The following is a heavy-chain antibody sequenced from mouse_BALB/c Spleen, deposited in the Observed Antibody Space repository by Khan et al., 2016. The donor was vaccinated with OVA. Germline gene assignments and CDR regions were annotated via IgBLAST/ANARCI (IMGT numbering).Heavy chain of an antibody. Sequence: LVQYGPELKKPGETVKISCKASGYTFTSYGMNWVKQSPGKALRWMGWINTYTGEPTYTDDFKGRFAFSLETSASTAYLQINNLKNEDTATYFCARPPYFSYTLDYWGQGTSVTVSS. CDR1: GYTFTSYG. D-gene: IGHD2-10*01. V-gene: IGHV9-3-1*01. CDR2: INTYTGEP. J-gene: IGHJ4*01. CDR3: ARPPYFSYTLDY.